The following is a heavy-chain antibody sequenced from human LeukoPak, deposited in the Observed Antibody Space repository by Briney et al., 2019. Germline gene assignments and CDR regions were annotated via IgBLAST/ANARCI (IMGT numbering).Heavy chain of an antibody. CDR2: ISSSSSYI. D-gene: IGHD5-18*01. CDR3: ARDQVDTAMVFDY. Sequence: AGSLTLSCAASGFTFSGYWMNWVRQAPGKGLEWVSSISSSSSYIYYADSVKGRFTISRDNAKNSLYLQMNSLRAEDTAVYYCARDQVDTAMVFDYWGQGSLVTVSS. V-gene: IGHV3-21*01. J-gene: IGHJ4*02. CDR1: GFTFSGYW.